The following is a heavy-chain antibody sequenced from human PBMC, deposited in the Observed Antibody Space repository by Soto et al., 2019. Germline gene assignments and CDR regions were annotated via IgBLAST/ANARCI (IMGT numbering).Heavy chain of an antibody. CDR2: IYYSGVT. J-gene: IGHJ5*02. CDR3: ARVAADIASWLDP. D-gene: IGHD5-12*01. CDR1: GDSISTYN. V-gene: IGHV4-59*01. Sequence: QGQLQESGPGLVKPSETLSLTCTVSGDSISTYNWGWIRQPPGKGLEWIGCIYYSGVTNYNPSLKSRVTISVDTPKNQLSLKLNSATAADTAVYYCARVAADIASWLDPWGQGTLVTVSS.